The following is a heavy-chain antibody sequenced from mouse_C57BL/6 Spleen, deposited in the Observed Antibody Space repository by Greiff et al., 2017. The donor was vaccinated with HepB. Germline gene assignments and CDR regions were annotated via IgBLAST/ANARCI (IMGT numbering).Heavy chain of an antibody. CDR1: GYTFTDYE. J-gene: IGHJ2*01. CDR3: TRDGSYCFDY. D-gene: IGHD2-3*01. V-gene: IGHV1-15*01. CDR2: IDPGTGGT. Sequence: VQLQESGAELVRPGASVTLSCKASGYTFTDYEMHWVKQTPVHGLEWIGAIDPGTGGTAYNQKFKGKAILTADKSSSTAYMELRSLTSEDSAVYYWTRDGSYCFDYWGQGTTLTVSS.